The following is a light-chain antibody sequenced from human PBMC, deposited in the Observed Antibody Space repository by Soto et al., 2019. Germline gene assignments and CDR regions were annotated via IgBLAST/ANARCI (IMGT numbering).Light chain of an antibody. V-gene: IGKV4-1*01. CDR2: WAS. Sequence: DIVMTQSPDFLAVSLGERATINCKSSQTVLFSSNNKNYVAWYQQKPGQPPKLLIYWASIRDSGVPDRFSGSGSGTDFTLTISSLQAEDVAVYYCQQYYSTPLTFGGGTKVDI. CDR1: QTVLFSSNNKNY. CDR3: QQYYSTPLT. J-gene: IGKJ4*01.